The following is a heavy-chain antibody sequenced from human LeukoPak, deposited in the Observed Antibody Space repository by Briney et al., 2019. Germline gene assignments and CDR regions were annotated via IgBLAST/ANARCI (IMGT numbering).Heavy chain of an antibody. J-gene: IGHJ4*02. CDR1: GFTFSSYA. Sequence: PGGSLRLSCAASGFTFSSYAMHWVRQAPGKGLEWVAVISYDGSNKYYADSVKGRFTISRDNSKNTLYLQMNSLRAEDTAVYYCARDLGQQLVDLGPYYWGQGTLVTVSS. CDR3: ARDLGQQLVDLGPYY. D-gene: IGHD6-13*01. V-gene: IGHV3-30-3*01. CDR2: ISYDGSNK.